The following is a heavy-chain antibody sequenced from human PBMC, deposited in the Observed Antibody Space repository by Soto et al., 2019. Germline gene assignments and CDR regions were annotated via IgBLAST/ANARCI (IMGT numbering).Heavy chain of an antibody. D-gene: IGHD3-16*02. CDR1: GDSVSSNSAA. J-gene: IGHJ3*02. Sequence: SQTLSLTCAISGDSVSSNSAAWSWIRQSPSRGLEWLGRTYYRSQWYNEYVVSVKSRITINPDTSKNQFSLQLNSVTPEDTAAYYCARERGVLSEAFDIWGRGTMVTVSS. CDR3: ARERGVLSEAFDI. V-gene: IGHV6-1*01. CDR2: TYYRSQWYN.